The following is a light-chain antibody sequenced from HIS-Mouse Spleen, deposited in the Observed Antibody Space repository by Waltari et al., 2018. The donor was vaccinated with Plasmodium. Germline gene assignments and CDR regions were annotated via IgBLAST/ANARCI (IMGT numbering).Light chain of an antibody. CDR1: QSVSSN. CDR3: QQYNNWSFT. V-gene: IGKV3-15*01. Sequence: EIVMTQSPPPLSASPGARATLSCRASQSVSSNLAWYQQKPGQAPRLLIYGASTRATGIPARFSGSGSGTEFTLTISSLQSEDFAVYYCQQYNNWSFTFGPGTKVDIK. CDR2: GAS. J-gene: IGKJ3*01.